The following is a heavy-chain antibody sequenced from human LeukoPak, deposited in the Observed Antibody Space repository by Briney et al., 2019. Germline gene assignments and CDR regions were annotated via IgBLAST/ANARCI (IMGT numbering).Heavy chain of an antibody. CDR1: GGTFSSYA. CDR3: ARDLPSTAPNAFDI. Sequence: ASVKVSCKASGGTFSSYAISWVRQAPGQGLEWMGGIIPIFGTANYAQKFQGRVTITADKSTSTAYMELSSLRSEDTAVYYCARDLPSTAPNAFDIWGQGTMVTVSS. CDR2: IIPIFGTA. D-gene: IGHD2-21*02. V-gene: IGHV1-69*06. J-gene: IGHJ3*02.